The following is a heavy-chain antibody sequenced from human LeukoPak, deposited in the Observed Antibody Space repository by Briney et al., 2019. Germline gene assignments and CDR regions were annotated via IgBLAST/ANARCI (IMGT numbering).Heavy chain of an antibody. Sequence: SQTLSLTCAVSGGSISSDGYSWSWIRRPPGKGLEWIGYIFHSGSTFYNPSLQSRVTISVDRSNNQFSLKLSSVTAADTAVYLCARSVYCSGGNCYFDYWGQGTLVTVSS. J-gene: IGHJ4*02. CDR3: ARSVYCSGGNCYFDY. D-gene: IGHD2-15*01. CDR2: IFHSGST. V-gene: IGHV4-30-2*01. CDR1: GGSISSDGYS.